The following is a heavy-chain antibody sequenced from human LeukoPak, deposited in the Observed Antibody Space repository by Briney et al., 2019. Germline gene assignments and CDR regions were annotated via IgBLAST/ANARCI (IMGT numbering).Heavy chain of an antibody. CDR1: GGSFSGYY. D-gene: IGHD6-13*01. CDR2: INHSGST. V-gene: IGHV4-34*01. J-gene: IGHJ5*02. CDR3: ARDGYSSLNWFDP. Sequence: PSETLSLTCAVYGGSFSGYYWSWIRQPPRKGLEWIGEINHSGSTNYNPSLKSRVTISVDTSKNQFSLKLSSVTAADTAVYYCARDGYSSLNWFDPWGQGTLVTVSS.